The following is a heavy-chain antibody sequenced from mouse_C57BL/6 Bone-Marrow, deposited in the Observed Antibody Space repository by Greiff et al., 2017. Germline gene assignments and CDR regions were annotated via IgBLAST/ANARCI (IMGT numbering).Heavy chain of an antibody. CDR3: ARHYYGSSYEWYFDV. J-gene: IGHJ1*03. CDR2: ISNGGGST. CDR1: GFTFSDYY. D-gene: IGHD1-1*01. V-gene: IGHV5-12*01. Sequence: EVQLVESGGGLVQPGGSLKLSCAASGFTFSDYYMYWVRQTPEKRLEWVAYISNGGGSTYYPDTVKGRFTISRDNAKNTLYLQRSRLKSEDTAMYYCARHYYGSSYEWYFDVWGTGTTVTVSS.